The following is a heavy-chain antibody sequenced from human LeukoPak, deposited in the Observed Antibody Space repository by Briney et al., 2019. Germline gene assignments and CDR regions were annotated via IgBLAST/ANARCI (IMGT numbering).Heavy chain of an antibody. CDR2: INPNSGFT. J-gene: IGHJ4*02. CDR3: ARDGGNWYVGY. V-gene: IGHV1-2*02. Sequence: ASVKVSCKTSGYTFTGYHLHWVRQSPGQGLEWMGSINPNSGFTNYAQRFQGRVTMTRDTSISTVYMELSRLTSDDTAVYSCARDGGNWYVGYWGQGTLVTVSS. D-gene: IGHD1-1*01. CDR1: GYTFTGYH.